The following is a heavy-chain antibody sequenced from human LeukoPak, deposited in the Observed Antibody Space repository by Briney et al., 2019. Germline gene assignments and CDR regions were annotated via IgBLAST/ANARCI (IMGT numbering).Heavy chain of an antibody. V-gene: IGHV1-69*05. J-gene: IGHJ4*02. CDR1: GGTFSSYA. CDR3: ASSSSHIAAAGTRSADY. CDR2: IIPIFGTA. D-gene: IGHD6-13*01. Sequence: SVKVSCKASGGTFSSYAISWVRQAPGQGLEWMGGIIPIFGTANYAQKFQGRVTITTDESTSTAYMELSSLRPEDTAVYYCASSSSHIAAAGTRSADYWGQGTLVTVSS.